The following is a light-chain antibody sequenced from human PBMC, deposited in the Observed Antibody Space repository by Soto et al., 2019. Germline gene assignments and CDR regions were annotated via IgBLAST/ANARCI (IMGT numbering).Light chain of an antibody. J-gene: IGKJ5*01. CDR1: QSVSSSS. V-gene: IGKV3-20*01. CDR2: GTS. CDR3: QQYGSSPIT. Sequence: EIVLTQSPGTLSLSPGERATLSCRASQSVSSSSLAWYQQRPGQAPRLLIYGTSSRATGIPDRFSGSGSGTDFTLTISRLEPEDFAVYYCQQYGSSPITFGQGTRLEIK.